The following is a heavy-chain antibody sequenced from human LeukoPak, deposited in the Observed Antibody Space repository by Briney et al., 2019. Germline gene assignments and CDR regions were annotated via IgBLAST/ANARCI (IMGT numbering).Heavy chain of an antibody. Sequence: SETLSLTCTVSGGSISSSSYYWGWIRQPPGKGLEWIGSIYYSGSTYYNPSLKSRVTISVDTSKNQFSLKLSSVTAADTAVYYCARHPFHHYYCYYGMDVWGQGTTVTVSS. D-gene: IGHD2/OR15-2a*01. V-gene: IGHV4-39*01. CDR2: IYYSGST. CDR3: ARHPFHHYYCYYGMDV. CDR1: GGSISSSSYY. J-gene: IGHJ6*02.